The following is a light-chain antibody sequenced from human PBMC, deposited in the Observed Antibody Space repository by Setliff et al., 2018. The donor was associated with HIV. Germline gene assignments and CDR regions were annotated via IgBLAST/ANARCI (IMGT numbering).Light chain of an antibody. CDR1: ISDVGGFNY. CDR3: SSYTSSSTPYV. V-gene: IGLV2-14*01. Sequence: QSALTQPRSVSGSPGQSVTISCTGTISDVGGFNYVSWYQQHPGKAPKLMIYEVSNRPSWISNRFSGSKSANTASLTISGLQAEDEADYYCSSYTSSSTPYVFGTGTKATVL. CDR2: EVS. J-gene: IGLJ1*01.